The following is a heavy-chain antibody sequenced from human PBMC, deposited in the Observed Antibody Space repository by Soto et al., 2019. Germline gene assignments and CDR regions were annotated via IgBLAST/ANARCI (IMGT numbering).Heavy chain of an antibody. CDR3: ARGSIAAYEGYYYGMDV. J-gene: IGHJ6*02. CDR1: GFTFSSYS. V-gene: IGHV3-48*02. Sequence: GGSLRLSCAASGFTFSSYSMNWVRQAPGKGLEWVSYISSSSSTIYYADSVKGRFTISRDNAKNSLYLQMNSLRDEDTAVYYWARGSIAAYEGYYYGMDVWAQGTTVTVCS. CDR2: ISSSSSTI. D-gene: IGHD6-6*01.